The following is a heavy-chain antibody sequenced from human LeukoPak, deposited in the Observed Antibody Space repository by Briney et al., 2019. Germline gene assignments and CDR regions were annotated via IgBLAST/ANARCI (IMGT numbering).Heavy chain of an antibody. CDR3: ARERDYYDSSGFLRHFDY. CDR1: RYTFTSYD. Sequence: GASVKVSCKASRYTFTSYDINWVRQATGQGLEWMGWMNPNSGNTGYAQKFQGRVTMTRNTSISTAYMELSSLRSEDTAVYYCARERDYYDSSGFLRHFDYWGQGTLVTVSS. CDR2: MNPNSGNT. D-gene: IGHD3-22*01. V-gene: IGHV1-8*01. J-gene: IGHJ4*02.